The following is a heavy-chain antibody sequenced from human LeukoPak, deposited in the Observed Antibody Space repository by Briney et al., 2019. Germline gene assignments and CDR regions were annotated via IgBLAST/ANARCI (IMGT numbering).Heavy chain of an antibody. CDR2: IIPIFGTA. J-gene: IGHJ4*02. Sequence: SVKVSCKASGGTFSSYAISWVRQAPGQGHEWMGGIIPIFGTANYAQKFQGRVTITADESTSTAYMELSSLRSEHTAVYYCARGYYDSSGYSPFDYWGQGTLVTVSS. CDR1: GGTFSSYA. CDR3: ARGYYDSSGYSPFDY. D-gene: IGHD3-22*01. V-gene: IGHV1-69*01.